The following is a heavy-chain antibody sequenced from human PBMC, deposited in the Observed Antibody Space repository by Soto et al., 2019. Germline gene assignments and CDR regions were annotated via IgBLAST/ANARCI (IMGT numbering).Heavy chain of an antibody. Sequence: ASVKVSCKASGYTFTSYDINWVRQATGQGLEWMGWMSPNSGNTGYAQKFQGRVTMTRNTSISTAYMELSSLRSEDTAVYYCASSFDSSGYNDYWGQGTLVTVSS. CDR3: ASSFDSSGYNDY. V-gene: IGHV1-8*01. CDR2: MSPNSGNT. CDR1: GYTFTSYD. J-gene: IGHJ4*02. D-gene: IGHD3-22*01.